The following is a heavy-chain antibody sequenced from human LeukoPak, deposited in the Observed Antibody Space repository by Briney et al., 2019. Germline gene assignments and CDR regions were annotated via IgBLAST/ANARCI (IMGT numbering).Heavy chain of an antibody. CDR3: ARDGPYYDILTGYYTGKHHDAFDI. V-gene: IGHV3-11*04. CDR2: ISRSGSTK. D-gene: IGHD3-9*01. J-gene: IGHJ3*02. Sequence: GGSLRLSCAASGFTFSDYNMRWIRQAPGKGREWVSSISRSGSTKYYAGSVKGRFTISRDNAKNSLYMQMNSLRAEDTAVYYCARDGPYYDILTGYYTGKHHDAFDIWGQGTMVTVSS. CDR1: GFTFSDYN.